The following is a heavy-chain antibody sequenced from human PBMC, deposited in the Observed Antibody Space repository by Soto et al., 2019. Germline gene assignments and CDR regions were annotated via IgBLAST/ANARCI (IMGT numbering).Heavy chain of an antibody. CDR1: GGSISSYY. J-gene: IGHJ6*02. CDR2: FYYSGGT. Sequence: QVQLQESGPGLVKPSETLSLTCTVSGGSISSYYWSWIRQPPGKGLEWIGYFYYSGGTNYNPSLKSRVTISLDTSKHQLSLRLTSVTAADTAVYYCARRLTSYYGMDVWGQGTTVTVSS. D-gene: IGHD3-10*01. CDR3: ARRLTSYYGMDV. V-gene: IGHV4-59*08.